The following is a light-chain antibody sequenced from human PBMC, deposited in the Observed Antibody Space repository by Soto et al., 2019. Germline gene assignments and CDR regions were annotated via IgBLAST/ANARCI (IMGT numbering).Light chain of an antibody. V-gene: IGLV1-40*01. CDR2: GDN. Sequence: QSVLTQTPSVSGAPGQRVSISCTGSTSNIGAPYDVHWYQHLPGTAPKLLIYGDNNRPSGVPDRFSGSKSGTSASLAITRLQAEDEADYYCQSYDISLHNDVFGTGTQLTVL. CDR1: TSNIGAPYD. CDR3: QSYDISLHNDV. J-gene: IGLJ1*01.